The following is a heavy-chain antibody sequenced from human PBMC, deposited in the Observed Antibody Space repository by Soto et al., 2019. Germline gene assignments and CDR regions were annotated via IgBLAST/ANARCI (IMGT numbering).Heavy chain of an antibody. D-gene: IGHD3-3*01. J-gene: IGHJ4*02. CDR1: GGTFSSYA. V-gene: IGHV1-69*01. CDR3: ARGDQYDFWSEQTSFFDY. CDR2: ISPIFSTA. Sequence: QVQLVQSGAEVQKPGSSVRVSCKASGGTFSSYAINWVRQAPGQGLEWMGRISPIFSTANYAQKFQGRVKITADESSSTVCMELRSLRSEDTAVYYCARGDQYDFWSEQTSFFDYWGQGPLVTVSS.